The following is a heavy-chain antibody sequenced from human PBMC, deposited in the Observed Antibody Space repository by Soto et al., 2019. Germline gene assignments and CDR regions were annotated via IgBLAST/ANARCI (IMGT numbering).Heavy chain of an antibody. CDR3: ARGAGYYGVLGFDP. CDR2: IYYSGST. Sequence: QVQLQESGPGLVKPSQTLSLTCTVSGGSISSGDYYWSWIRQPPGKGLEWIGYIYYSGSTYYNPSHESRVTISVDTSKNQFSLKLSSVTAAGTAVYYCARGAGYYGVLGFDPWGQGTLVTVSS. CDR1: GGSISSGDYY. D-gene: IGHD3-10*01. J-gene: IGHJ5*02. V-gene: IGHV4-30-4*01.